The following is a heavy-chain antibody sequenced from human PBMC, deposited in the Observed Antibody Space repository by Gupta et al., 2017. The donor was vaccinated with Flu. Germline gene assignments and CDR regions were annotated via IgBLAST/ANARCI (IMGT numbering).Heavy chain of an antibody. J-gene: IGHJ4*02. D-gene: IGHD3-3*01. CDR1: GDTFSNLW. V-gene: IGHV3-15*01. CDR3: ITDRPCTGMVNFDY. Sequence: EVQLVEFGGGLVKPGGSLRLSCAVSGDTFSNLWMGWVRQAPGKGLEWLGRIKSKADGGTIHYPAPVKGRLTISRDDSKNTLYLQMNSLKTDGTAGYYCITDRPCTGMVNFDYWGQGTLVTVSA. CDR2: IKSKADGGTI.